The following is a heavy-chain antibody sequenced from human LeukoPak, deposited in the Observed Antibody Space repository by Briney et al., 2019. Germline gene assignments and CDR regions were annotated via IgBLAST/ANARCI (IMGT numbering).Heavy chain of an antibody. CDR3: ARQTGVGLFILP. Sequence: PSQTLSLTCTVSGGSISSGSYYWSWIRQPAGKGLEWVGSIYYSGNTYYNPSLKSRVTISVDTSKNQFSLKLTSVTAADTAVYYCARQTGVGLFILPGGQGTLVTVSS. D-gene: IGHD3-3*01. J-gene: IGHJ4*02. V-gene: IGHV4-39*01. CDR2: IYYSGNT. CDR1: GGSISSGSYY.